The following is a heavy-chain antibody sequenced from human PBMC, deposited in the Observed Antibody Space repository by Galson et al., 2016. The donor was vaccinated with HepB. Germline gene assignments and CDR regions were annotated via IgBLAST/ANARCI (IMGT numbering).Heavy chain of an antibody. J-gene: IGHJ5*02. CDR2: IIGSGGRT. CDR1: GFTFTNYA. V-gene: IGHV3-23*01. D-gene: IGHD3-10*01. Sequence: SLRLSCAASGFTFTNYAMGWVRQAPGKGLEWVSAIIGSGGRTYYAVPVKGRLTIPRDNSKNTLYLQMNSLRAGDTAVYYCARHYTGSGSYNWFDPWGQGILVTVSS. CDR3: ARHYTGSGSYNWFDP.